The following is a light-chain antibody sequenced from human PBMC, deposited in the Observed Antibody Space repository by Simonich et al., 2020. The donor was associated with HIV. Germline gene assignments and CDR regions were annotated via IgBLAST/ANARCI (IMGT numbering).Light chain of an antibody. Sequence: EIVMTQSPATLSVSPGERATPSCRAGQSVSNKLAWYQKKPGQAPRLLIYGASIRATAFPARFSGSGSGTEFTLTISSLQSEDFAVYYCQQYNNWPGTFGGGTKVEIK. CDR2: GAS. J-gene: IGKJ4*01. V-gene: IGKV3-15*01. CDR1: QSVSNK. CDR3: QQYNNWPGT.